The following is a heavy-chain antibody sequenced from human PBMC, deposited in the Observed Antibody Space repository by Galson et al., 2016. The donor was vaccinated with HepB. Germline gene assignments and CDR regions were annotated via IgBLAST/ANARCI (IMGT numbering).Heavy chain of an antibody. CDR1: GFTFSSYT. CDR2: IWYDGSNK. CDR3: ARELWNYNSFDM. Sequence: SLRLSCAASGFTFSSYTMHWVRQAPGKGLDWVAGIWYDGSNKYDGDSVKGRFTISRDNSKNTLYLQMNSLRAEDTAVYYCARELWNYNSFDMWGQGTMVTVSS. D-gene: IGHD1-7*01. J-gene: IGHJ3*02. V-gene: IGHV3-33*01.